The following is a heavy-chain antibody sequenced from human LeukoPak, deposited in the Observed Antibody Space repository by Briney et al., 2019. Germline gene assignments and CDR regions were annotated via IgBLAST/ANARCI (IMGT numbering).Heavy chain of an antibody. Sequence: PSETLSLTCAVYGGSFSGDYCGWIRHPPGNGRGWIGEINLSVSNNYNPSLKSRVTISVDTSKNQFSLKLSSVTAADTAVYYCARHHVSYYDFWSGTNLYNWFDTWGQGTLVTVSS. D-gene: IGHD3-3*01. J-gene: IGHJ5*02. CDR2: INLSVSN. CDR1: GGSFSGDY. CDR3: ARHHVSYYDFWSGTNLYNWFDT. V-gene: IGHV4-34*01.